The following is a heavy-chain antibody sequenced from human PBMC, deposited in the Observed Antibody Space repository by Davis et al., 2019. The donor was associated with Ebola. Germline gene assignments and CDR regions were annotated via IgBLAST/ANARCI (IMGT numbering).Heavy chain of an antibody. Sequence: AASVKVSCKASGYTFTSYAMDWVRQAPGQGLEWMGWINTNTGNPTYAQGFTGRFVFSLDTSVSTAYLQISSLKAEDTAVYYCARDWAADYFDYWGQGTLVTVSS. D-gene: IGHD6-25*01. V-gene: IGHV7-4-1*02. CDR2: INTNTGNP. J-gene: IGHJ4*02. CDR1: GYTFTSYA. CDR3: ARDWAADYFDY.